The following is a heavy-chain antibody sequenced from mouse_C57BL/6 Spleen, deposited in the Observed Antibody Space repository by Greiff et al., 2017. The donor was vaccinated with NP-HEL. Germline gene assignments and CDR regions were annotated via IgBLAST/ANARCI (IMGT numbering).Heavy chain of an antibody. J-gene: IGHJ2*01. CDR2: IYPGDGDT. V-gene: IGHV1-82*01. D-gene: IGHD4-1*01. CDR3: ARSWDFDY. Sequence: QVQLKESGPELVKPGASVKISCKASGYAFSSSWMNWVKQRPGKGLEWIGRIYPGDGDTNYNGKFKGKATLTADKSSSTAYMQLSSLTSEDSAVYFCARSWDFDYWGQGTTLTVSS. CDR1: GYAFSSSW.